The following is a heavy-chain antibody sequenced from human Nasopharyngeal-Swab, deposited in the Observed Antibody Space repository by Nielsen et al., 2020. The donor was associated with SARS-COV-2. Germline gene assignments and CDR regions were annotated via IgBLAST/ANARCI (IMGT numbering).Heavy chain of an antibody. CDR3: ARDDYDFWSGKASYGMDV. D-gene: IGHD3-3*01. Sequence: GESMKISCAASGFTFSDYYMSWIRQAPGKGLEWVSYISSSGSTTYYADSVKGRFTISRDNAKNSLYLQMNSLRAEDTAVYYCARDDYDFWSGKASYGMDVWGQGTTVTVSS. J-gene: IGHJ6*02. CDR1: GFTFSDYY. V-gene: IGHV3-11*01. CDR2: ISSSGSTT.